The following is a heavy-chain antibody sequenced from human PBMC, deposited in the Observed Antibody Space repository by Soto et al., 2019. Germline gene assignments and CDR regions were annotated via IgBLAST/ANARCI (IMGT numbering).Heavy chain of an antibody. CDR2: ISGSGGST. V-gene: IGHV3-23*01. J-gene: IGHJ3*02. CDR1: GFTFSSYA. Sequence: GGSLRLSCAASGFTFSSYAMRWVRQAPGKGLEWVSAISGSGGSTYYAVSVKGRFTISRDNSKNTLYLQMNSLRAEDTAVYYCGKTGGLNWNYGDAFDIWGPGTMVTVS. CDR3: GKTGGLNWNYGDAFDI. D-gene: IGHD1-7*01.